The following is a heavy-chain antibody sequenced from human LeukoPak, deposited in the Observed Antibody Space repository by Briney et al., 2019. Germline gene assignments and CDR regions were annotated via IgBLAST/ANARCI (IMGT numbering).Heavy chain of an antibody. CDR3: AIRASYGPEA. Sequence: SETLSLTCTVSGGSISSYYWTWIRQPPGKGLEWIVYIHYSGSTKYNPSLTSRVTISVDTSKNQFSLRLSSVTAAASAVYYCAIRASYGPEAWGQGTLVTVSS. J-gene: IGHJ5*02. D-gene: IGHD5-18*01. CDR1: GGSISSYY. V-gene: IGHV4-59*08. CDR2: IHYSGST.